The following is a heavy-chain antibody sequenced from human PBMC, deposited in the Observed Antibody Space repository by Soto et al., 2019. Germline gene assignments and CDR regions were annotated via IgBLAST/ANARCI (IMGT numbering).Heavy chain of an antibody. V-gene: IGHV3-30-3*01. CDR1: GFTFSSYA. Sequence: QVQLVESGGGVVQPGRSLRLPCAASGFTFSSYAMHWVRQAPGKGLEWVAVISYDGSNKYYADSVKGRFTISRDNSKNTLYLQMNSLRAEDTAVYYCARTPRGQWELPYYYYGMDVWGQGTTVTVSS. J-gene: IGHJ6*02. CDR2: ISYDGSNK. D-gene: IGHD1-26*01. CDR3: ARTPRGQWELPYYYYGMDV.